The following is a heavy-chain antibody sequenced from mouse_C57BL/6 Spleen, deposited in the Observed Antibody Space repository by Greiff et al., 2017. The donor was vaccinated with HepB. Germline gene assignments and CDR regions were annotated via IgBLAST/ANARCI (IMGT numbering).Heavy chain of an antibody. D-gene: IGHD4-1*01. CDR3: ARDQPAWDAWYFDV. CDR2: INYDGSST. J-gene: IGHJ1*03. CDR1: GFTFSDYY. V-gene: IGHV5-16*01. Sequence: EVKLMASEGGLVQPGSSMKLSCTASGFTFSDYYMAWVRQVPEKGLEWVANINYDGSSTYYLDSLKSRFIISRDNAKNILYLQMSSLKSEDTATYYCARDQPAWDAWYFDVWGTGTTVTVSS.